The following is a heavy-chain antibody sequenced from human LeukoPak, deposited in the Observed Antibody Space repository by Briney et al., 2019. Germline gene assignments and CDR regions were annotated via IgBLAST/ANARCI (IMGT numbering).Heavy chain of an antibody. D-gene: IGHD3-3*01. CDR2: IIPIFGTA. CDR3: AREAIDFWSGYYISNWFDP. Sequence: SVKVSCKASGYTFTSYYMHWVRQAPGQGLEWMGGIIPIFGTANYAQKFQGRVTITADESTSTAYMELSSLRSEDTAVYYCAREAIDFWSGYYISNWFDPWGQGTLVTVSS. V-gene: IGHV1-69*13. CDR1: GYTFTSYY. J-gene: IGHJ5*02.